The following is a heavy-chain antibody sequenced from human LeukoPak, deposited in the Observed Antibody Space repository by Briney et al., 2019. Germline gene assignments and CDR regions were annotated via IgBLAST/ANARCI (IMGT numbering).Heavy chain of an antibody. CDR3: VSFYETY. Sequence: GGSLRLSCAASGFTFSGYSINWVRQALGKGLEWVSSISSRGTYIFYADSLKGRLTISRDNANNLVYLQMNSLRAEDTAVYYCVSFYETYWGRGTLVTVSS. J-gene: IGHJ4*02. D-gene: IGHD2/OR15-2a*01. V-gene: IGHV3-21*01. CDR2: ISSRGTYI. CDR1: GFTFSGYS.